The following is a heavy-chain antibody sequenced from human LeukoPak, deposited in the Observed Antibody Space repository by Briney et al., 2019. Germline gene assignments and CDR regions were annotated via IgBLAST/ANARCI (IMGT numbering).Heavy chain of an antibody. J-gene: IGHJ4*02. CDR1: GGSFSGYY. Sequence: SETLSLTCAVYGGSFSGYYWSWIRQPPGKGLEWIGEINHSGSTNYNPSLKSRVTISVDTSKNQFSLKLSSVTAADTAVYYCARDQWLVPRSFDYWGQGTLVTVSS. CDR3: ARDQWLVPRSFDY. CDR2: INHSGST. V-gene: IGHV4-34*01. D-gene: IGHD6-19*01.